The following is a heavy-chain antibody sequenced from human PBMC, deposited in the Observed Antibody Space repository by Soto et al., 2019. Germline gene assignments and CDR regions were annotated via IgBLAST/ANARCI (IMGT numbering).Heavy chain of an antibody. CDR1: GFSISDYW. CDR3: ARESEETHSNFEY. CDR2: IKRDGSEK. J-gene: IGHJ4*02. D-gene: IGHD1-26*01. V-gene: IGHV3-7*01. Sequence: VGSLRLSCAASGFSISDYWMSCVRHAPGKGLEGVANIKRDGSEKYYVDSVKGRFTISRDNAKNSLYLEMNSLRAEDTAVYYCARESEETHSNFEYWGPGTLVIVSS.